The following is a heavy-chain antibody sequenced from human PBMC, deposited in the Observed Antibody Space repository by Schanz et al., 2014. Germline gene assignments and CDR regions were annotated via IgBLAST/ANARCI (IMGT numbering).Heavy chain of an antibody. CDR1: GFTFSDYS. CDR3: AREGEWGYDPPRH. CDR2: ISYDGRHK. J-gene: IGHJ4*02. V-gene: IGHV3-30*03. D-gene: IGHD5-12*01. Sequence: VHLVESGGGLVKPGGSLRLSCGASGFTFSDYSMNWVRQAPGKGLEWVAIISYDGRHKNYADSVKGRFTISRDNSKNTLHLQMNSLRVEDTAVYYCAREGEWGYDPPRHWGQGTLVTVSS.